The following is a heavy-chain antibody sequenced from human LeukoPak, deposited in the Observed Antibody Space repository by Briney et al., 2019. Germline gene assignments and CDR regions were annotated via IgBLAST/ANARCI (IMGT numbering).Heavy chain of an antibody. V-gene: IGHV5-51*01. Sequence: IYPGDSDTRYSPSFQGQVTISADKSISTAYLQWSSLKASDTAMYYCARNYDDHDWFDPWGQGTLVTVSP. J-gene: IGHJ5*02. D-gene: IGHD4-17*01. CDR2: IYPGDSDT. CDR3: ARNYDDHDWFDP.